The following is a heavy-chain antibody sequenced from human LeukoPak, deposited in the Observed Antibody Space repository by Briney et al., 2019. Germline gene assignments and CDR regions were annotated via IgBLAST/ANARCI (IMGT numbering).Heavy chain of an antibody. J-gene: IGHJ5*02. CDR2: ITGSGDST. V-gene: IGHV3-23*01. Sequence: GRSLRLSCAASAFTFSNYALSYVRQHPGKGLEWVSFITGSGDSTYYADSVKGRFTISRDNFKNTLYLQMNSLRAEDTAVYYCVKDGHCTTTTCSSHWFDPWGEGTRVSVSS. CDR1: AFTFSNYA. CDR3: VKDGHCTTTTCSSHWFDP. D-gene: IGHD2-2*03.